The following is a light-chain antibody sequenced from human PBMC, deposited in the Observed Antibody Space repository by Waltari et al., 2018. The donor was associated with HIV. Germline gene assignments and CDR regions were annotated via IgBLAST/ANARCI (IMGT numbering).Light chain of an antibody. CDR3: QQYYSVPYT. CDR2: WAS. CDR1: RNCLYSCNNKSY. J-gene: IGKJ2*01. Sequence: DVVVTQSPHSVAVSVGESATLNSNASRNCLYSCNNKSYLTWYQQKAGQRPKLLIYWASNRESGVPDRFSGSGSGTDFTLTISSLQAEDAAVYYCQQYYSVPYTFGQGTKLEIK. V-gene: IGKV4-1*01.